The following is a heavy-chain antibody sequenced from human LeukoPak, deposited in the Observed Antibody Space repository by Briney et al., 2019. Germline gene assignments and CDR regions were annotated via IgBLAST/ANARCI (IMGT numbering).Heavy chain of an antibody. J-gene: IGHJ4*02. CDR2: ISGSGGST. V-gene: IGHV3-23*01. D-gene: IGHD1-26*01. CDR3: AKDQGSIVGATSLDY. Sequence: TGGSLRLSCAASGFTFSSYAMSWVRQAPGKGLEWVSAISGSGGSTYYADSVKGRFTISRDNSKNTLYLQMNSLRAEDTAVYYCAKDQGSIVGATSLDYWGQGTLVTVSS. CDR1: GFTFSSYA.